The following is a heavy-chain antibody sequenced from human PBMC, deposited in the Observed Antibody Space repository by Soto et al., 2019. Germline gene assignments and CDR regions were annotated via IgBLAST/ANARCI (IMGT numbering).Heavy chain of an antibody. V-gene: IGHV3-7*03. J-gene: IGHJ4*02. D-gene: IGHD2-21*02. CDR2: IKQDGSEK. Sequence: AGGSLRLSCAASGFSFSDYWMTWVRQAPGKGLEWVANIKQDGSEKFYEASVKGRFTISRDNAKNSLYMQMNSLRAEDTAVYYCAKDGGSDSYYFDFWGPGTLVTVSS. CDR1: GFSFSDYW. CDR3: AKDGGSDSYYFDF.